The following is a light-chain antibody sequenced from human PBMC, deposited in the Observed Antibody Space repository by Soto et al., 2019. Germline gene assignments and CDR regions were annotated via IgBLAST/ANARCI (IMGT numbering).Light chain of an antibody. Sequence: QSALTQPRSVSGSPGQSVTTSCTGTSSDVGGSDYVSWCQHHPGKAPKLVIYDVTKRPSGVPDRFSGSKSGNTASLTISGLQAEDEADYYCASYAGYYVFGTGTKVTVL. CDR1: SSDVGGSDY. J-gene: IGLJ1*01. V-gene: IGLV2-11*01. CDR2: DVT. CDR3: ASYAGYYV.